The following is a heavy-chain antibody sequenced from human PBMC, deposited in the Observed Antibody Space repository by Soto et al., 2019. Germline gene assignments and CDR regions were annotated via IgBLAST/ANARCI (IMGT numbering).Heavy chain of an antibody. CDR2: IYYSGST. CDR1: GGSISSGGYY. Sequence: SETLSLTCTVSGGSISSGGYYWSWIRQHPGKGLEWIGYIYYSGSTYYKTSLKRRVTISVDTSKNQLSLKLSSVTAADTAVYYCAIDKTQTGYSSSWYDYYYMDVWGKGTTVTVSS. CDR3: AIDKTQTGYSSSWYDYYYMDV. V-gene: IGHV4-31*03. D-gene: IGHD6-13*01. J-gene: IGHJ6*03.